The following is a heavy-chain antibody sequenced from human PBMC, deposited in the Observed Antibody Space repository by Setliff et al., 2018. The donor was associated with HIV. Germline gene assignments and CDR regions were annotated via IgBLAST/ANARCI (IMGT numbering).Heavy chain of an antibody. CDR2: IYYSGST. CDR1: GGSISSYY. Sequence: SETLSLTCTVSGGSISSYYWSWIRQPPGKGLEWIGYIYYSGSTNYNPSLKSRVTISVDTSKNQFSLKLSSVTAADTTVYYCARGHMLITYYYYYYMDVWGKGTTVTVSS. V-gene: IGHV4-59*01. CDR3: ARGHMLITYYYYYYMDV. D-gene: IGHD3-10*02. J-gene: IGHJ6*03.